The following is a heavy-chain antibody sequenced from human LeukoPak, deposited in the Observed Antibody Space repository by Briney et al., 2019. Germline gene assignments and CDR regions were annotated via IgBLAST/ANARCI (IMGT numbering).Heavy chain of an antibody. CDR3: ARHGKLDRRDY. V-gene: IGHV4-39*01. J-gene: IGHJ4*02. CDR2: IYYSGST. Sequence: SETLSLTCTVSGGSISSSSYYWGWIRQPPGKGLEWIGSIYYSGSTYYNPSLKSRVTISVDTSKNQFPLKLSSVTAADTAVYYCARHGKLDRRDYWGQGTLVTVSS. CDR1: GGSISSSSYY. D-gene: IGHD1-1*01.